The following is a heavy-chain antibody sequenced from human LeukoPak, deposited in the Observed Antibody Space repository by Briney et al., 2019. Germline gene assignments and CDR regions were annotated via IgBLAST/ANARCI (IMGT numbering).Heavy chain of an antibody. D-gene: IGHD6-19*01. Sequence: NPSETLSLTCAVSGGSISSGGYSWSWIRQPPGKGLEWIGYIYHSGSTYYNPSLKSRVTISVDRSKNQFSLKLSSVTAADTAVYYCARASQWLVITWGQGTLVTVSS. V-gene: IGHV4-30-2*01. CDR1: GGSISSGGYS. CDR2: IYHSGST. J-gene: IGHJ5*02. CDR3: ARASQWLVIT.